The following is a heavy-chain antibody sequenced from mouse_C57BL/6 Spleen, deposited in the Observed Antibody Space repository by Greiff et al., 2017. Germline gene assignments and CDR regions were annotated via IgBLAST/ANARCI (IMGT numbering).Heavy chain of an antibody. CDR2: INPNNGGT. CDR1: GYTFTDYN. CDR3: ARSYYGKGYYAMDY. J-gene: IGHJ4*01. V-gene: IGHV1-22*01. D-gene: IGHD2-10*01. Sequence: SGPELVKPGASVKMSCKASGYTFTDYNMHWVKQSHGKSLEWIGYINPNNGGTSYNQKFKGKATLTVNKSSSTAYMELRSLTSEDSAVYYCARSYYGKGYYAMDYWGQGTSVTVSS.